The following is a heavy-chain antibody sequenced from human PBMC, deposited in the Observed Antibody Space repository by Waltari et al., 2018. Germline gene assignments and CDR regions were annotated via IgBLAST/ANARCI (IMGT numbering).Heavy chain of an antibody. CDR1: GLSISEAW. D-gene: IGHD6-19*01. J-gene: IGHJ4*02. Sequence: EVQLVESGGGLVQPGGCLRLSRDASGLSISEAWMSWVRQAPGKGPEWVADIKEDGSKIYYVGSVRGRFTISRDNAKNSLYLQMNSLRVEDTAVYYCARDAPLYTTGWGYDYWGQGILVTVSS. CDR3: ARDAPLYTTGWGYDY. CDR2: IKEDGSKI. V-gene: IGHV3-7*01.